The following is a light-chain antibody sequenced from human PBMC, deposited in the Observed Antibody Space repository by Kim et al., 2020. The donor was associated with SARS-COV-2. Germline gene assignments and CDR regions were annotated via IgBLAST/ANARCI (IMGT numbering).Light chain of an antibody. J-gene: IGLJ1*01. CDR1: NIGSKS. Sequence: EKATKITCGGNNIGSKSVHWYQQKPGQAPVLVIYYDSDRPSGIPERFSGSNSGNTATLTISRVEAGDEADYYCQVWDSSSDHPYVFGTGTKVTVL. V-gene: IGLV3-21*04. CDR3: QVWDSSSDHPYV. CDR2: YDS.